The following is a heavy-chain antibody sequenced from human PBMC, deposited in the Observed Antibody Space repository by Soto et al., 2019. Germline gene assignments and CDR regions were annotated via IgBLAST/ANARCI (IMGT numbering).Heavy chain of an antibody. CDR3: AAGGGLPRYY. J-gene: IGHJ4*02. V-gene: IGHV4-30-2*01. CDR1: GGSISSGGYS. Sequence: QLQLQESGSGLVKPSQTLSLTCAVSGGSISSGGYSWSRIRQPPGKGLEWIRYIYHSGSTYYNPSLKSRVTIAVDRSKNQFSLKLSSVTAADTAVYYCAAGGGLPRYYWGQGTLVTVSS. CDR2: IYHSGST. D-gene: IGHD5-12*01.